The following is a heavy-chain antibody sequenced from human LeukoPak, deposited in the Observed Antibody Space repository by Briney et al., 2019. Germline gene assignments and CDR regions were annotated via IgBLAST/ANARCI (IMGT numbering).Heavy chain of an antibody. Sequence: PGGSLRLSCAASGFTFGNYAMSWVRQAPGKGLEWVSAIGGRGSSTYYADSVKGRFTISRDNSKNTLHLQMNSLRAEDTAVYFCANVTTGWSGGSYCFDFWGQGTLVTVSS. CDR1: GFTFGNYA. D-gene: IGHD3-10*01. V-gene: IGHV3-23*01. CDR2: IGGRGSST. J-gene: IGHJ4*02. CDR3: ANVTTGWSGGSYCFDF.